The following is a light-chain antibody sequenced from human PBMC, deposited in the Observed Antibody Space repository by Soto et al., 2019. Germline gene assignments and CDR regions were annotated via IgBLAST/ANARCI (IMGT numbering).Light chain of an antibody. CDR1: HDISTF. V-gene: IGKV1-9*01. CDR2: EAS. Sequence: DIQLTQSPSLLSASIGDRVTITCRASHDISTFLAWYQQKPGKAPKLLIYEASTLQSGVPSRFSGSGSGTEFTLIISGLLPEDFAAYHCQQLYTLPFTFGQGTRL. CDR3: QQLYTLPFT. J-gene: IGKJ5*01.